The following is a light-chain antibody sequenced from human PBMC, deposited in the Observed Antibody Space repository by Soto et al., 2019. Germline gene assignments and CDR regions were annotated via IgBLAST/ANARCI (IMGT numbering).Light chain of an antibody. J-gene: IGKJ1*01. Sequence: DIQMTQSPSTLSASIGDRVTITCRASQTINNWLAWYQQKPGKAPNLLIYHASNLETGVPSRFSGSEFGTDFTLTISSLQPDDFATYYCQHYNSYPWTFGQGTKVEIK. CDR2: HAS. V-gene: IGKV1-5*01. CDR1: QTINNW. CDR3: QHYNSYPWT.